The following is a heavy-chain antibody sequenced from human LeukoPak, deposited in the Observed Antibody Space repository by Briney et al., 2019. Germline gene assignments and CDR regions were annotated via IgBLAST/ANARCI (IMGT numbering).Heavy chain of an antibody. J-gene: IGHJ5*02. Sequence: PSETLSLTCTVSGGSISSYYWSWIRQPAGKGLECIGRVYSSGSTNYNPSLKSRVTMSIDTSKNQFSLKLNSVTAADTAVYYCARGGVPGLVGTKVRRPWFDPWGQGTLVTVSS. CDR3: ARGGVPGLVGTKVRRPWFDP. D-gene: IGHD1-7*01. CDR1: GGSISSYY. V-gene: IGHV4-4*07. CDR2: VYSSGST.